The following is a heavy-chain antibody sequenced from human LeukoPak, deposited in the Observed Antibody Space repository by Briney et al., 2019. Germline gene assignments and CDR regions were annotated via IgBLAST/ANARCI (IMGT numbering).Heavy chain of an antibody. Sequence: ASVKVSCKASGGTFSSYAISWVRQAPGQGLEWMGGIIPIFGTANYAQKFQGRVTTTADESTSTAYMELSSLRSEDTAVYYCAKTRDGYNSYYYYYGMDVWGQGTTVTVTS. V-gene: IGHV1-69*13. CDR3: AKTRDGYNSYYYYYGMDV. CDR1: GGTFSSYA. J-gene: IGHJ6*02. D-gene: IGHD5-24*01. CDR2: IIPIFGTA.